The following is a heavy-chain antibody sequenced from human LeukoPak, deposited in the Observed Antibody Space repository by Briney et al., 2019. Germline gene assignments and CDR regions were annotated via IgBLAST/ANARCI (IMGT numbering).Heavy chain of an antibody. D-gene: IGHD6-25*01. V-gene: IGHV3-21*04. J-gene: IGHJ4*02. CDR3: AGGNTWPGLSY. CDR2: ISTSYSTI. Sequence: GGSLRLSCAASGFTFSTYSMHWVRQAPGKGLEWVSFISTSYSTIYADSVKGRFTISRDKSKNTLYLQMNTLRAEDTAVYFCAGGNTWPGLSYWGQGTLLTVSS. CDR1: GFTFSTYS.